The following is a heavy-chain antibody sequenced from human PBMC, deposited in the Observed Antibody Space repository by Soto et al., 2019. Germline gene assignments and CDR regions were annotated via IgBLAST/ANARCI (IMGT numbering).Heavy chain of an antibody. Sequence: SPTLSLTCAISGDSVSSNSAAWNWIRQSPSRGLEWLGRTYYRSKWSNDYAVSVKSRITINPDTSKNQFSLQLTSVTPDDTAVYYCARDKSKLVLPLDAFDIWGQGTMVTVSS. J-gene: IGHJ3*02. D-gene: IGHD6-6*01. CDR1: GDSVSSNSAA. V-gene: IGHV6-1*01. CDR2: TYYRSKWSN. CDR3: ARDKSKLVLPLDAFDI.